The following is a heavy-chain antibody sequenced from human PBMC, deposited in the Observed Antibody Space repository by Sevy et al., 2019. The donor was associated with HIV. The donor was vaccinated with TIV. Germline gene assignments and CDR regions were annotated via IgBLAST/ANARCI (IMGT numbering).Heavy chain of an antibody. CDR2: ISSSGSTI. V-gene: IGHV3-11*01. J-gene: IGHJ4*02. CDR3: ARGAVVVVAAGWGQSDY. Sequence: GGSLRLSCAASGFTFSDYYMSWIRQAPGKGLEWVSYISSSGSTIYYADSVKGRFTISRDNAKNSLYLQMNSLRAEDTAAYSCARGAVVVVAAGWGQSDYWGQGTLVTVSS. D-gene: IGHD2-15*01. CDR1: GFTFSDYY.